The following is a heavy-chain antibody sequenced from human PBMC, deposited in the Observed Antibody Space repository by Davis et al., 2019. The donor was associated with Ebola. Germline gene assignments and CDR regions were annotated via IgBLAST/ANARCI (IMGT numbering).Heavy chain of an antibody. D-gene: IGHD2-2*01. CDR1: GFTFSSYS. CDR3: ARDSPSNQLLWGYYYGMDV. V-gene: IGHV3-21*01. CDR2: ISSSSSYI. J-gene: IGHJ6*02. Sequence: GESLKISCAASGFTFSSYSMNWVRQAPGKGLEWVSSISSSSSYIYYADSVKGRFTISRDNAKNSLYLQMNGLRAEDTAVYYCARDSPSNQLLWGYYYGMDVWGQGTTVTVSS.